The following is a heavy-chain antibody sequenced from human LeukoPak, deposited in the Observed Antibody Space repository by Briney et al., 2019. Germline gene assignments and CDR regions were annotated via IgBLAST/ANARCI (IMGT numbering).Heavy chain of an antibody. V-gene: IGHV3-48*02. J-gene: IGHJ6*02. CDR2: ISSSSSTI. CDR3: ARPSPLAYCGGDCYNGILDV. Sequence: PGGSLRLSCAASGFTFSSYSMTWVRQAPGKGLEWVSYISSSSSTIYYADSVKGRFTIPRDNAKNSLYLQMNSLRDEDTAVYYCARPSPLAYCGGDCYNGILDVWGQGTTVTVSS. D-gene: IGHD2-21*02. CDR1: GFTFSSYS.